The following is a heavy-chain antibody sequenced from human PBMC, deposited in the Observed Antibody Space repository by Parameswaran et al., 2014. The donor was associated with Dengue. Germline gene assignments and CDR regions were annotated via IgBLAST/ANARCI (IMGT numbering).Heavy chain of an antibody. D-gene: IGHD3-16*01. Sequence: VRQMPREKGLEWVAVIWYDGSNKYYADSVKGRFTISRDNSKNTLYLQMNSLRAEDTAVYYCARDFGDELVTDLDYWGQGTLVTVSS. CDR2: IWYDGSNK. V-gene: IGHV3-33*01. CDR3: ARDFGDELVTDLDY. J-gene: IGHJ4*02.